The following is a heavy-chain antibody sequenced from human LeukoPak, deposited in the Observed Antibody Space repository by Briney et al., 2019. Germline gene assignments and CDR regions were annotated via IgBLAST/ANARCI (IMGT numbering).Heavy chain of an antibody. V-gene: IGHV4-34*01. CDR3: ARGRNIMITFGGVIRLPFDY. CDR1: GGSFSGYY. Sequence: PSETLSLTCAVYGGSFSGYYWSWIRQPPGKGLEWIGEINHSGSTNYNPSLKSRVTISVDTSKNQFSLKLSSVTAADTAVYYCARGRNIMITFGGVIRLPFDYWGQGTLVTVSS. D-gene: IGHD3-16*01. J-gene: IGHJ4*02. CDR2: INHSGST.